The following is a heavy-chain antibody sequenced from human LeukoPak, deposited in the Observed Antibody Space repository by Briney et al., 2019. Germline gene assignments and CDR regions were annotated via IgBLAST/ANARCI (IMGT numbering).Heavy chain of an antibody. Sequence: GESLKISCKGSGCSFTNSWIGWVRQMPGKGLEWMGIIYPGDSDSRYSPSFQGQVRISVDKSMNTAYLQWRSLKASDTAMYYCAGSRFCSGGSCYSAVDYWGQGTLVTASS. CDR2: IYPGDSDS. CDR3: AGSRFCSGGSCYSAVDY. J-gene: IGHJ4*02. CDR1: GCSFTNSW. V-gene: IGHV5-51*01. D-gene: IGHD2-15*01.